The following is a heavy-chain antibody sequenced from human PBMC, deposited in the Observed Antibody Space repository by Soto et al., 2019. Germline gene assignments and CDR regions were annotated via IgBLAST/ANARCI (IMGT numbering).Heavy chain of an antibody. CDR2: IKGDGTNT. J-gene: IGHJ4*02. Sequence: EVQLVESGGGLVQFGGSLRLSCAASGFTFSSYWMHWVRQVPGKGLVWVSRIKGDGTNTGYADSVKGRFTISRDNSKNTLYLQMNSLRAEDTAVYYCAHNCGVDCHSVFFYWGQGTLVIVSS. V-gene: IGHV3-74*01. D-gene: IGHD2-21*02. CDR3: AHNCGVDCHSVFFY. CDR1: GFTFSSYW.